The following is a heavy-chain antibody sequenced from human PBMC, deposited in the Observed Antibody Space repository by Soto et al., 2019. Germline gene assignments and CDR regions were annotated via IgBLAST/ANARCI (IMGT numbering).Heavy chain of an antibody. Sequence: PSETLSLTCTVSGGSISSGDYYWSWIRQHPGKGLEWIGYIYYSGSTYYNPSLKSRVTISVDTSKNQFSLKLSSVTAADTAVYYCARDWCTNGVCRLDYWGQGTLVTV. CDR3: ARDWCTNGVCRLDY. D-gene: IGHD2-8*01. CDR1: GGSISSGDYY. CDR2: IYYSGST. V-gene: IGHV4-31*03. J-gene: IGHJ4*02.